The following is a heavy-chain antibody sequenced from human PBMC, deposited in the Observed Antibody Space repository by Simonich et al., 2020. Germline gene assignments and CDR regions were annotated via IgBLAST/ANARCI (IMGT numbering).Heavy chain of an antibody. CDR1: GFTFSSYW. CDR3: ARDYSNYDAFDI. Sequence: EVQLVESGGGLVQPGGSLRLSCAASGFTFSSYWMHWVRQAPGKGLVWVSRINSDGRRTSYADSVKGRFTISRENAKNTLYLQMNSLRAEDTAVYYCARDYSNYDAFDIWGQGTMVTVSS. CDR2: INSDGRRT. V-gene: IGHV3-74*01. J-gene: IGHJ3*02. D-gene: IGHD4-4*01.